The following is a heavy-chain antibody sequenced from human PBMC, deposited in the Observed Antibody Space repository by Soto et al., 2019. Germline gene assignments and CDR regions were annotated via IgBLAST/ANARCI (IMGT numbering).Heavy chain of an antibody. CDR2: IYYSGST. V-gene: IGHV4-59*01. D-gene: IGHD2-15*01. J-gene: IGHJ5*02. CDR1: GGSISSYY. Sequence: PSETLSLTCTVSGGSISSYYWSWIRQPPGKGLEWIGYIYYSGSTNYNPSLKSRVTISVDTSKNQFSLKLSSVTAADTAVYYCARDRGCAWLDPWGQGTLVTVSS. CDR3: ARDRGCAWLDP.